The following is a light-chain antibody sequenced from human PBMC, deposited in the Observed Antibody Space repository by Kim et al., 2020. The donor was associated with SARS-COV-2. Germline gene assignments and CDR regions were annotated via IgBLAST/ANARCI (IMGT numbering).Light chain of an antibody. CDR2: EAS. Sequence: LSWAPGDRATLSCRTRRGVGNYLAWYKQKPGQAPRLLLYEASKRAAGIPARFSGSGSGTDFTLTISRIEPGDSAVYFCQQRGSFGQGTRLEIK. CDR1: RGVGNY. CDR3: QQRGS. J-gene: IGKJ5*01. V-gene: IGKV3-11*01.